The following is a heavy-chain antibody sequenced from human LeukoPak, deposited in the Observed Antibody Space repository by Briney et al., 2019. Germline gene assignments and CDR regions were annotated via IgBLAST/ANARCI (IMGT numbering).Heavy chain of an antibody. V-gene: IGHV3-7*04. CDR2: IKQDGGEK. Sequence: GGSLRLSCAAPGFPLSSHWLSWVRQAPGKGLEWVANIKQDGGEKYYVESVKGRFTISRDNAYNSLYLQMNSLRPEDTAVYYCAGRGDGNLYYFDHWGQGTLVTASS. CDR3: AGRGDGNLYYFDH. J-gene: IGHJ4*02. CDR1: GFPLSSHW. D-gene: IGHD5-24*01.